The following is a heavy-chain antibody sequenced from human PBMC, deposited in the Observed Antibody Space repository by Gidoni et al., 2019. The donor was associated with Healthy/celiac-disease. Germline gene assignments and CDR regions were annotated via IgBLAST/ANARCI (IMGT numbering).Heavy chain of an antibody. V-gene: IGHV3-21*01. CDR2: ISSSSSYI. CDR1: GFTFSSYS. D-gene: IGHD6-13*01. Sequence: EVQLVESGGGLVKPGGSLRLSCAASGFTFSSYSMNWVRQAPGKGLEWVSSISSSSSYIYYADSVKGRFTISRDNAKNSLYLQMNSLRAEDTAVYYCARDHQLVLRGANYYYYGMDVWGQGTTVTVSS. CDR3: ARDHQLVLRGANYYYYGMDV. J-gene: IGHJ6*02.